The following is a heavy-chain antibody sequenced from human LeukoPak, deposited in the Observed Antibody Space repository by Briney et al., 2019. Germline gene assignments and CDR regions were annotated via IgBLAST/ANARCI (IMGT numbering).Heavy chain of an antibody. J-gene: IGHJ2*01. CDR1: GFTFSSYG. Sequence: PGGSLRLSCAASGFTFSSYGMHWVRQAPGKGLEWVAFIRYDGSNKYYADSVKGRFTISRDNSKNTLYLQMNSLRAEDTAVYYCAKDPRPLGIGWYLDLWGRGTLVTVSS. V-gene: IGHV3-30*02. CDR2: IRYDGSNK. D-gene: IGHD7-27*01. CDR3: AKDPRPLGIGWYLDL.